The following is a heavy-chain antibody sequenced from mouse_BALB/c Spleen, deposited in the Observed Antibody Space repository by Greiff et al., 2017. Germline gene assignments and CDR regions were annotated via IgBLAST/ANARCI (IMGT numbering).Heavy chain of an antibody. CDR2: IYPGDGDT. J-gene: IGHJ2*01. Sequence: VKLMESGAELARPGASVKLSCKASGYTFTSYWMQWVKQRPGQGLEWIGAIYPGDGDTRYTQKFKGKATLTADKSSSTAYMQLSSLASEDSAVYYCAREGGRLWGQGTTLTVSS. CDR1: GYTFTSYW. V-gene: IGHV1-87*01. CDR3: AREGGRL.